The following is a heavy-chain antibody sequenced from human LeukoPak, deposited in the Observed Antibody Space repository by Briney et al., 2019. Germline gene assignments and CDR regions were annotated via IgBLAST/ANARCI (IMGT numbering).Heavy chain of an antibody. CDR1: GFTFDDYA. D-gene: IGHD3-3*01. V-gene: IGHV3-9*01. Sequence: GGSLRLSYAASGFTFDDYAMHWVRQAPGKGLEWVSGISWNSGSIGYADSVKGRFTISRDNAKNSLYLQMNSLRAEDTALYYCAKAYDFWSGPDYWGQGTLVTVSS. J-gene: IGHJ4*02. CDR2: ISWNSGSI. CDR3: AKAYDFWSGPDY.